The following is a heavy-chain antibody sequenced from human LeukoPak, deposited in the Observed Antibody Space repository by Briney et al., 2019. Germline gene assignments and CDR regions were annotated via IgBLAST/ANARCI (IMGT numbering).Heavy chain of an antibody. CDR2: ISSSSNYI. CDR3: ARGGQQRKRFDY. D-gene: IGHD2-15*01. CDR1: EFTFSSYS. V-gene: IGHV3-21*01. Sequence: GGSLRLSCAASEFTFSSYSMNWVRQAPGKGLEWVSSISSSSNYIYYADSMKGRFTISRDNAKNSLYLQMNSLRAEDTAVYYCARGGQQRKRFDYWGQGTLVTVSS. J-gene: IGHJ4*02.